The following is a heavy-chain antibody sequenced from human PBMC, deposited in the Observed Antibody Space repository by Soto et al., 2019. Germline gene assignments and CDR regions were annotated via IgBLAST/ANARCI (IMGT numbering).Heavy chain of an antibody. D-gene: IGHD5-12*01. V-gene: IGHV3-30-3*01. CDR1: GFTFSSYA. CDR3: ARRDGYNEQYDY. J-gene: IGHJ4*02. Sequence: PGGSLRLSCAASGFTFSSYAMHWVRQAPGKGLEWVAVISYDGSNKYYADSVKGRFTISRDNSKNTLYLQMNSLRAEDTAVYYCARRDGYNEQYDYWGQGTLVTVSP. CDR2: ISYDGSNK.